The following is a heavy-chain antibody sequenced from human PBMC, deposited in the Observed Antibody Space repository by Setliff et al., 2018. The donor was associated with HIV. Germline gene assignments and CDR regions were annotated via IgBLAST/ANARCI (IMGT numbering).Heavy chain of an antibody. CDR2: INHNKSS. D-gene: IGHD2-2*01. CDR3: ARQKKSSSWSPNDY. Sequence: SETLSLTCAVFGESLSDYYWSWIRQPPGKGLEWIGEINHNKSSDYNPSLKSRVTMSVDTSKNQFSLKVKSVTAADTAVYYCARQKKSSSWSPNDYWGQGTLVTVSS. CDR1: GESLSDYY. V-gene: IGHV4-34*01. J-gene: IGHJ4*02.